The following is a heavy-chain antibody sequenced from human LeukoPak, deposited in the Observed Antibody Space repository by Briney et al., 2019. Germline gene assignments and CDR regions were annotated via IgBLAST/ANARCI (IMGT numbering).Heavy chain of an antibody. CDR2: ISSSSSYI. Sequence: GGSLRLSCAASGFTFSSYEMNWVRQAPGKGLEWVSYISSSSSYIYYADSVKGRFTISRDNAKNSLYLQMNSLRAEDTAVYYCAKGLEDFDYWGQGTLVTVSS. V-gene: IGHV3-21*05. J-gene: IGHJ4*02. CDR1: GFTFSSYE. D-gene: IGHD5/OR15-5a*01. CDR3: AKGLEDFDY.